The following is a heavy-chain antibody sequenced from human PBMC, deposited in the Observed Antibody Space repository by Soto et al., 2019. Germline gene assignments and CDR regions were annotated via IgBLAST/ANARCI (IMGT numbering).Heavy chain of an antibody. CDR3: ARDSIVVVAATTPNYFDF. Sequence: QVQLVQSGAEVKKPGASVKVSCKASGYTFTSYYMHWVRQAPGQGLEWMGIINPSGGSTSYAQKFHCRVTLPTDTSTSTVYMEPSSLRSEDTAVHYCARDSIVVVAATTPNYFDFWAQGPLVTVSS. V-gene: IGHV1-46*03. CDR2: INPSGGST. J-gene: IGHJ4*02. CDR1: GYTFTSYY. D-gene: IGHD2-15*01.